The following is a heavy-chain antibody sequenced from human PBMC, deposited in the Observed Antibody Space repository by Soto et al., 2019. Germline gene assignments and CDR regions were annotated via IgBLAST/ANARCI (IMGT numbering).Heavy chain of an antibody. V-gene: IGHV3-33*01. CDR2: IWYDGSNK. Sequence: GGSLRLSCAASGFTFSSYGMHWVRQAPGKGLEWVAVIWYDGSNKYYADSVKGRFTISRDNSKNTLYLQMNSLRAEDTAVYYCARGGYGDYGYYGMDVWGQGTTVTVSS. CDR1: GFTFSSYG. CDR3: ARGGYGDYGYYGMDV. D-gene: IGHD4-17*01. J-gene: IGHJ6*02.